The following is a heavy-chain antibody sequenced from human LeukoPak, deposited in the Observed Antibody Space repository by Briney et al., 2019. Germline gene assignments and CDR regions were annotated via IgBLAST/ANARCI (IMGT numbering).Heavy chain of an antibody. CDR2: INPNSGDS. J-gene: IGHJ4*02. D-gene: IGHD5-18*01. V-gene: IGHV1-2*02. CDR1: GYTFTGHY. CDR3: AREIGGILVFDY. Sequence: GASVKVSCEASGYTFTGHYMHWVRQAPGQGLEWMGWINPNSGDSHHAQKFQGRVTMTRDTSISTAYMELSRLRSDDTAVYYCAREIGGILVFDYWGQGTLVTVSS.